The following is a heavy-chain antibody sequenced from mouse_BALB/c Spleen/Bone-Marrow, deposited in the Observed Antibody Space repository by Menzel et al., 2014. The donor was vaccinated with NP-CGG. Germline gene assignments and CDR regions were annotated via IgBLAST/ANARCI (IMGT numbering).Heavy chain of an antibody. CDR1: GFSLSRYN. CDR3: ARNYYGIPYYFDY. Sequence: VMLVESGPGLVAPSQSLSIPCTVSGFSLSRYNVHWVRQPPGKGLEWLGMIWNGESTDYNSALKSRLSISKDNSKSQVFLKMNSLQTDDTAMYYCARNYYGIPYYFDYWGQGTTLTVSS. V-gene: IGHV2-6-4*01. D-gene: IGHD1-1*01. J-gene: IGHJ2*01. CDR2: IWNGEST.